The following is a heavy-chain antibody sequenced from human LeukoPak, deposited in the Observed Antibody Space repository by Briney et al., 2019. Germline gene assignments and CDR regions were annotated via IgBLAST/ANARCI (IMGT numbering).Heavy chain of an antibody. CDR1: GFTFSSYA. CDR2: ISGSGGST. Sequence: PGGSLRLSCAASGFTFSSYAMSWVRQAPGKGLEWVSAISGSGGSTYYADSVKGRFTISRDNSKNTLYLQMNSLRAEDTAVYYCAKAAHIVLLVYAIPADDAFDIWGRGTMVTVSS. D-gene: IGHD2-8*02. CDR3: AKAAHIVLLVYAIPADDAFDI. V-gene: IGHV3-23*01. J-gene: IGHJ3*02.